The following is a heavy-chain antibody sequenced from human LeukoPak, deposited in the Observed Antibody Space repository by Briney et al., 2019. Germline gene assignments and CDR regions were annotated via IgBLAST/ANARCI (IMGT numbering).Heavy chain of an antibody. CDR3: ARVVDILTGHDTALDY. CDR2: IKPNNGGT. D-gene: IGHD3-9*01. Sequence: GASVKVSCKASGYTFTGYYMHWVRQAPGQGLEWMGWIKPNNGGTNYAQKFQGRVTMTTVTSISTAYMELSRLRSDDTAVYYCARVVDILTGHDTALDYWGQGTLVTVSS. V-gene: IGHV1-2*02. J-gene: IGHJ4*02. CDR1: GYTFTGYY.